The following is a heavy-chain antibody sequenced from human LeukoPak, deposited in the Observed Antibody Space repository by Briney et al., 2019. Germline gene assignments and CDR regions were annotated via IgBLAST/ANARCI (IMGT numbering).Heavy chain of an antibody. CDR3: ARAIFIVVVPAHYYYGMDV. D-gene: IGHD2-2*01. CDR1: GGSFSCYY. Sequence: SETLSLTCAVYGGSFSCYYWSWIRQPPGKGLGWIGEINHSGSTNYNPSLKSRVTISVDTSKNQFSLKLSSVTAADTAVYYCARAIFIVVVPAHYYYGMDVWGQGTTVTVSS. CDR2: INHSGST. J-gene: IGHJ6*02. V-gene: IGHV4-34*01.